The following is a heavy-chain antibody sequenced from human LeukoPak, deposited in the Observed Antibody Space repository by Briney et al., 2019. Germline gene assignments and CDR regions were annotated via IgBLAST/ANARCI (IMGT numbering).Heavy chain of an antibody. J-gene: IGHJ6*02. V-gene: IGHV1-18*01. CDR1: VYTFTRYG. CDR2: INDYKGNT. D-gene: IGHD6-13*01. Sequence: AVNVPCKASVYTFTRYGIRELRPPPAQGRGWMGWINDYKGNTNYAQKLQGRVTMTTDTSTSTAYMELRSLRSDDTAVYYCARDSSLVWVAAAGKDYYGMDVWGQGTTVTVSS. CDR3: ARDSSLVWVAAAGKDYYGMDV.